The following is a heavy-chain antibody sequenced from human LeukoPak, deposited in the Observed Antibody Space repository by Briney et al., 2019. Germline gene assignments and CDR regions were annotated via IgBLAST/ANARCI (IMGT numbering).Heavy chain of an antibody. V-gene: IGHV3-23*01. CDR3: AKDERNWNYNLASQTYD. Sequence: GGSLRLSCEASEFTFSSYAMSWVRQAPGKGLEWVSGISHSGGSTDYADSVKGRFTISRDNSKNTLYLQMNSLRAEDTAVYYCAKDERNWNYNLASQTYDWGQGTLVTVSS. CDR1: EFTFSSYA. J-gene: IGHJ4*02. D-gene: IGHD1-7*01. CDR2: ISHSGGST.